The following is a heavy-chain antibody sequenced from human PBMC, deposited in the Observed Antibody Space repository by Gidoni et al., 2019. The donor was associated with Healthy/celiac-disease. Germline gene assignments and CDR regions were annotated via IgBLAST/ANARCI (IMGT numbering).Heavy chain of an antibody. Sequence: QVQLQESGPGLVKPSETLSLTCTDSGGSISSYSWSWIRQPPGKGLEWIGYIYYSGSTNYNPSLKSRVTISVDTSKNQFSLKLSSVTAADTAVYYCARVGDVGYYGGNSYYFDYWGQGTLVTVSS. CDR1: GGSISSYS. D-gene: IGHD4-17*01. J-gene: IGHJ4*02. CDR2: IYYSGST. V-gene: IGHV4-59*01. CDR3: ARVGDVGYYGGNSYYFDY.